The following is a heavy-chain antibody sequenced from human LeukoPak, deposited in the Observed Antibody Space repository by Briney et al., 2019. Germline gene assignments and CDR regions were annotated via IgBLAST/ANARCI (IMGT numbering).Heavy chain of an antibody. Sequence: GGSLRLSCAASGFSFSSYGMHWVRQAPGKGLEWVAFIRFIGTDKYYADSVKGRFTISRDNSNNILYLQMNSLRTEDTAVYYCAKGSFYCTNKNCPLYYYYMDVWGRGTTVTVSS. CDR3: AKGSFYCTNKNCPLYYYYMDV. CDR2: IRFIGTDK. D-gene: IGHD2-8*01. CDR1: GFSFSSYG. J-gene: IGHJ6*03. V-gene: IGHV3-30*02.